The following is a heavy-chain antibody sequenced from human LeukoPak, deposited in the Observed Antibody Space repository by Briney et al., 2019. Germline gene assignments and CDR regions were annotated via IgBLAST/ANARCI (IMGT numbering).Heavy chain of an antibody. CDR3: ARSYSYDSSGYYGAK. V-gene: IGHV1-2*02. CDR1: GYPFTGQY. CDR2: INPNSGGT. J-gene: IGHJ4*02. D-gene: IGHD3-22*01. Sequence: PGASVNVSCKASGYPFTGQYIHWARQAPGQGPEWMGWINPNSGGTNYAQEFQGRVTMTRDTSISTAYMEVSSLRSDDTAVYYCARSYSYDSSGYYGAKWGQGTLVTVSS.